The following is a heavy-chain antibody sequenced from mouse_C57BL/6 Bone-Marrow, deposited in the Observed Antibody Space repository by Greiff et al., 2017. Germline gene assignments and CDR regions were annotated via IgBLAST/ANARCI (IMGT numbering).Heavy chain of an antibody. V-gene: IGHV5-12*01. CDR1: GFTFSDYY. D-gene: IGHD1-1*01. CDR2: LSNGGGST. CDR3: ARHTDYGSVDY. Sequence: EVKLVESGGGLVQPGGSLKLSCAASGFTFSDYYMYWVRQTPEKRLEWVAYLSNGGGSTYYPDTVKGRFTISRDNAKNTLYLQMSRLKSEDTAMYYCARHTDYGSVDYWGQGTTLTVSS. J-gene: IGHJ2*01.